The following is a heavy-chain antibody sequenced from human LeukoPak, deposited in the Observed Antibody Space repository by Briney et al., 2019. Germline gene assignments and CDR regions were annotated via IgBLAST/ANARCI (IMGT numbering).Heavy chain of an antibody. CDR3: ARGLVAKTYFDY. CDR1: GGSFSGYY. V-gene: IGHV4-34*01. D-gene: IGHD2-8*02. Sequence: SETLSLTCAVYGGSFSGYYWSWIRQPPGKGLEWIGEINHSGSTNYNPSLKSRVTISVDTSKNQFSLKLSSVTAADTAVYYCARGLVAKTYFDYWGPGTLVNVSS. J-gene: IGHJ4*02. CDR2: INHSGST.